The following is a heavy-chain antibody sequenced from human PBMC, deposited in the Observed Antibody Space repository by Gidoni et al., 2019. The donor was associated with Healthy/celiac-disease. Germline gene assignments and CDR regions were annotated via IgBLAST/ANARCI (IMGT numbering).Heavy chain of an antibody. CDR2: INAGNGNT. CDR1: GYTFTSYA. D-gene: IGHD6-19*01. J-gene: IGHJ4*02. CDR3: AREASSGWYVN. Sequence: QVQLVQSGAEVKKPGASVKVSCKASGYTFTSYAMHWVHQAPGQRLEWMGWINAGNGNTKYSQKFQGRVTITRDTSASTAYMELSSLRSEDTAVYYCAREASSGWYVNWGQGTLVTVSS. V-gene: IGHV1-3*01.